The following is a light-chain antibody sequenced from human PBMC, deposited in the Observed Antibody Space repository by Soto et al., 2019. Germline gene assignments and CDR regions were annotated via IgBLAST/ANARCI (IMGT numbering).Light chain of an antibody. V-gene: IGKV3-11*01. Sequence: IVLTQSPATLSLSPGERATVSXRASLTFGRYLLWYQQKPGXAPRXXXDNXSNRATGGPARFTGSGSETDFTLTISSLEPEDFAVYYFQHRMNGTRTFGQGTRLDIK. CDR1: LTFGRY. CDR3: QHRMNGTRT. CDR2: NXS. J-gene: IGKJ5*01.